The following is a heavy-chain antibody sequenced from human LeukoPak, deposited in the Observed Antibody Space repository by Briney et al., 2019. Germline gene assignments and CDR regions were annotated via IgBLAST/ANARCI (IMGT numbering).Heavy chain of an antibody. CDR1: GYTFTSYY. D-gene: IGHD5-24*01. J-gene: IGHJ4*02. CDR2: INPSGGST. V-gene: IGHV1-46*01. Sequence: AASVKVSCKASGYTFTSYYMHWVRQAPGQGLEWMGIINPSGGSTSYAQKFQGRVTMTRDMSTSTVYMELSSLRSEDTAVYYCARDREMATIIGFFDYWGQGTLVTVSS. CDR3: ARDREMATIIGFFDY.